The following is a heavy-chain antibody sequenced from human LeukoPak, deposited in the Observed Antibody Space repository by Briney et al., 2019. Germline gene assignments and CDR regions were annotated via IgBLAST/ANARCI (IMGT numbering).Heavy chain of an antibody. CDR2: ISASGST. CDR1: GGSISSFF. Sequence: SETLSLTCTVSGGSISSFFWSCIRQPAGKGLEWIRHISASGSTSYNPSLKSRVTLSVDTSKNQFFLKQSSVTAADTAVYYCARDRDGYSRNDAFDIWGQGTMVTVSS. V-gene: IGHV4-4*07. D-gene: IGHD5-18*01. CDR3: ARDRDGYSRNDAFDI. J-gene: IGHJ3*02.